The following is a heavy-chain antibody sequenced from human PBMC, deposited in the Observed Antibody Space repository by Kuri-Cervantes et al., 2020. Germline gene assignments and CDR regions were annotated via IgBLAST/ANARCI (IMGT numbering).Heavy chain of an antibody. CDR1: GYTFTGYY. CDR2: INPNSGGT. D-gene: IGHD6-13*01. Sequence: ASVKVSCKASGYTFTGYYIHWVRQAPGQGLEWMGWINPNSGGTNYAQKFQDWVTMTRDTSISTAYMELSSLRSDDTAVYYCARDRGSSWSHYYYYYMDVWGKGTTVTVSS. J-gene: IGHJ6*03. V-gene: IGHV1-2*04. CDR3: ARDRGSSWSHYYYYYMDV.